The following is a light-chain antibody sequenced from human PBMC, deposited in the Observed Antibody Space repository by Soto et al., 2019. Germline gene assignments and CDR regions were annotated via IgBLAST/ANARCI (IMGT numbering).Light chain of an antibody. CDR2: DAS. CDR3: LQYNGYYRT. CDR1: QTISGW. V-gene: IGKV1-5*01. Sequence: DIQMTQSPSSLSASVGDTFTITWRASQTISGWLAWYQQRPGKAPNLLIFDASTLESGVPSRFSGSGSGTTFTLTISSLQSDDFATYYCLQYNGYYRTFGQGTKVDIK. J-gene: IGKJ1*01.